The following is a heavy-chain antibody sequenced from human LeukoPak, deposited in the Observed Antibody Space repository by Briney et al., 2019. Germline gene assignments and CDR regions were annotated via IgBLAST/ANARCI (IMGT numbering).Heavy chain of an antibody. CDR3: ARAYPYYYDSSGPHFIDY. CDR1: GFTFSSYW. J-gene: IGHJ4*02. CDR2: IKQDGSEK. V-gene: IGHV3-7*01. D-gene: IGHD3-22*01. Sequence: PGGSLRLSCAASGFTFSSYWMSWVRQAPGKGLEWVANIKQDGSEKYYVDSVKGRFTISRDNAKNSLYLQMNSLRAEDTAVYYCARAYPYYYDSSGPHFIDYWGQGTLVTVSS.